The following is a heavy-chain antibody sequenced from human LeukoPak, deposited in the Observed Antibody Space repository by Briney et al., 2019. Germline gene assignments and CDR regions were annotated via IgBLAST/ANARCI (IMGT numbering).Heavy chain of an antibody. Sequence: SETLSLTCTVSGGSISSYYWSWIRQPPGKGLEWIGYIYYSGSTNYNPSLKSRVTISVDTSKNQFSLRLRSVTAADTAVYYCARHVGYGNNWFDPWGQGTLVTVSS. CDR2: IYYSGST. V-gene: IGHV4-59*08. J-gene: IGHJ5*02. CDR3: ARHVGYGNNWFDP. CDR1: GGSISSYY. D-gene: IGHD5-18*01.